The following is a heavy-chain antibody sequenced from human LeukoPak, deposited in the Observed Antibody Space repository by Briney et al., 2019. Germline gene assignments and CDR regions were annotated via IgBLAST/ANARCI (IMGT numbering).Heavy chain of an antibody. V-gene: IGHV4-59*08. CDR1: GGSISSYY. Sequence: PSETLSLTCTVSGGSISSYYWSWIRQPPGKGLEWIGYIYYSGSTNYNPSLKSRVTISVDTSKNQFSLKLSSVTTADTAVYYCARAPYYDFWSGYYKWYFDLWGRGTLVTVSS. CDR2: IYYSGST. J-gene: IGHJ2*01. CDR3: ARAPYYDFWSGYYKWYFDL. D-gene: IGHD3-3*01.